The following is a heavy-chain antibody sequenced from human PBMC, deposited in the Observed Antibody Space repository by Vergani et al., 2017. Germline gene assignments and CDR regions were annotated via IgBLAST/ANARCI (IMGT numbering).Heavy chain of an antibody. D-gene: IGHD2-2*01. CDR2: ISYDGSNK. V-gene: IGHV3-30*18. CDR3: AKLGTSSERFDY. CDR1: GFTFSSYG. J-gene: IGHJ4*02. Sequence: QVQLVESGGGVVQPGRSLRLSCAASGFTFSSYGMHWVRQAPGQGLEWVAVISYDGSNKYYADSVKGRFTISRDNSKNTLYLQMNSLRAEDTAVYYCAKLGTSSERFDYWGQGTLVTVSS.